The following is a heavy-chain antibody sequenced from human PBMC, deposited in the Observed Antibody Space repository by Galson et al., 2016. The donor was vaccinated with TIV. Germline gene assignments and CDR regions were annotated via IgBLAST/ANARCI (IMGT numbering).Heavy chain of an antibody. CDR1: GGIFRNYA. J-gene: IGHJ6*02. Sequence: SCKASGGIFRNYAISWVRQAPGKGLEWVAVVWYDGSNKFHADSVKGRFTISRDNSKNTLYLQMNSLRAEDTAVYYCARDRGVAAAVYSYYGMDVWGHGTTVTISS. V-gene: IGHV3-33*01. D-gene: IGHD6-13*01. CDR3: ARDRGVAAAVYSYYGMDV. CDR2: VWYDGSNK.